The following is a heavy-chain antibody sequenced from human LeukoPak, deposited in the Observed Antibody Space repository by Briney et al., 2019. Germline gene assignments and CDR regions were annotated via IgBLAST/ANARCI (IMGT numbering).Heavy chain of an antibody. CDR1: GFIFSSSW. V-gene: IGHV3-7*01. CDR3: ASMFNWNYGKDY. D-gene: IGHD1-7*01. Sequence: LPGWSLRLSCVASGFIFSSSWMSWVRQAPGKGLEWVANIKQDGSEKDYADSVKGRFTISRDNAKNSLYLQMNSLRAEDTAVYYCASMFNWNYGKDYWGQGTLVTVSS. J-gene: IGHJ4*02. CDR2: IKQDGSEK.